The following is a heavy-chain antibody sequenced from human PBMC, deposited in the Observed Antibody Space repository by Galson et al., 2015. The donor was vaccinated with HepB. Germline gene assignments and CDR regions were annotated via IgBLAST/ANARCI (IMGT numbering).Heavy chain of an antibody. D-gene: IGHD5-12*01. Sequence: SLRLSCAASGFTVSSNYMSWVRQAPGKGLEWVSVIYSGGSTYYADSVKGRFTISRDNSKNTLYLQMNSLRAEDTAVYYCARDPRYSGYDRWFDPWGQGTLVTVSS. V-gene: IGHV3-66*01. J-gene: IGHJ5*02. CDR1: GFTVSSNY. CDR2: IYSGGST. CDR3: ARDPRYSGYDRWFDP.